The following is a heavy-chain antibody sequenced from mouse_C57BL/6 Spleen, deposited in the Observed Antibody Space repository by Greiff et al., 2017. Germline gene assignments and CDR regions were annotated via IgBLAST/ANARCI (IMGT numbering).Heavy chain of an antibody. Sequence: QVQLQQPGAELVKPGASVKLSCKASGYTFTSYWMHWVKQRPGQGLEWIGMIYPNSGSTNYNEKFKSKATLTVDKSSSTAYMQLSSLTSEDSAVYYCVRGQLRLRSYAMDYWGQGTSVTVSS. CDR3: VRGQLRLRSYAMDY. J-gene: IGHJ4*01. V-gene: IGHV1-64*01. CDR1: GYTFTSYW. D-gene: IGHD3-2*02. CDR2: IYPNSGST.